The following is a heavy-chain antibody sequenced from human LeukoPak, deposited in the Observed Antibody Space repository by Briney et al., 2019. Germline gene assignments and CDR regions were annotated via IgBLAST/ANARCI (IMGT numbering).Heavy chain of an antibody. CDR1: GYTFTGYY. CDR3: ARDTADRTKYYYDSSGHFDY. V-gene: IGHV1-2*02. Sequence: VASLKVSCKDSGYTFTGYYMHWVRQAPGQGLEWMSWINPNSGGTNYAQKFQGTVTMTRDTSISTAYMELSRLRSDDTVVYYCARDTADRTKYYYDSSGHFDYWGQGTLVTASS. D-gene: IGHD3-22*01. J-gene: IGHJ4*02. CDR2: INPNSGGT.